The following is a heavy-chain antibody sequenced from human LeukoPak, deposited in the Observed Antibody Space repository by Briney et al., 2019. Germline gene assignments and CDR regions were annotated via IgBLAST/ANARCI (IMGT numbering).Heavy chain of an antibody. Sequence: SETLSLTCVVSGASVSSSHWNWIRQLPGKGLEWIGCLSYTGKTDYNPSLTSRVTISLDTSKNQVSLKLRSVTAADTAVYYCSEGYFEPFDHWGQGTLVTISS. CDR1: GASVSSSH. J-gene: IGHJ4*02. CDR2: LSYTGKT. V-gene: IGHV4-59*02. CDR3: SEGYFEPFDH. D-gene: IGHD2/OR15-2a*01.